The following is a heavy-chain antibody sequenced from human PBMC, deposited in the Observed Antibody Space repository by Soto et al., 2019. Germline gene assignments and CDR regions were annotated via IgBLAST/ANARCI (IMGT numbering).Heavy chain of an antibody. D-gene: IGHD5-12*01. V-gene: IGHV1-69*04. J-gene: IGHJ3*02. CDR3: ARVDISGDGAVSDI. CDR2: IIPILGMA. Sequence: RLEWMGRIIPILGMANYAQKFQGRVTITADKSTSTAYMELSSLRSDDTAVYFCARVDISGDGAVSDIWGHGTIV.